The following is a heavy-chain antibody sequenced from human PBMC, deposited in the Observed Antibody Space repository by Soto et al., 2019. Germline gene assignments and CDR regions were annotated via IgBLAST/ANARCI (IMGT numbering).Heavy chain of an antibody. CDR2: VSASGGNI. V-gene: IGHV3-23*01. Sequence: EVELLESGGGLARPGGSLRLSCVASGFICSDYAMTWIRQAPGKGLEWVATVSASGGNIEYTDSLKGRFTISRDNSKKTVYLQINGLTADDTAVHYCAKVAGGLGYFDLWGRGTLVTVSS. J-gene: IGHJ2*01. D-gene: IGHD3-16*01. CDR1: GFICSDYA. CDR3: AKVAGGLGYFDL.